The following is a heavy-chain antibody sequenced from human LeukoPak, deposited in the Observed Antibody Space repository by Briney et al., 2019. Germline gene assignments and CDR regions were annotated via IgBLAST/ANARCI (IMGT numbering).Heavy chain of an antibody. CDR3: VKDGYCSSTSCYGWFDP. CDR2: ISGSGGST. J-gene: IGHJ5*02. Sequence: ETLSLTCAVYGGSFSGYYWSWVRQAPGKGLEWVSAISGSGGSTYYADSVKGRFTISRDNSKNTLYLQMNSLRAEDTAVYYCVKDGYCSSTSCYGWFDPWGQGTLVTVSS. D-gene: IGHD2-2*03. V-gene: IGHV3-23*01. CDR1: GGSFSGYY.